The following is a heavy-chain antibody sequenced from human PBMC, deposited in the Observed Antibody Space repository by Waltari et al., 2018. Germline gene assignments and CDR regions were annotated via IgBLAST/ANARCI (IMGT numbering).Heavy chain of an antibody. CDR3: ARINRLRNWYFDL. CDR2: ANSDGSST. J-gene: IGHJ2*01. V-gene: IGHV3-74*01. Sequence: EVQLVESGGGIVQPGGSLRLSCAAPGFTFSSYWMHWVRQAPGKGLVWVSRANSDGSSTSYADSVKGRFTISRDNAKSTVYLQMNSLRAEDTAVYYCARINRLRNWYFDLWGRGTLVTVSS. CDR1: GFTFSSYW. D-gene: IGHD2-21*01.